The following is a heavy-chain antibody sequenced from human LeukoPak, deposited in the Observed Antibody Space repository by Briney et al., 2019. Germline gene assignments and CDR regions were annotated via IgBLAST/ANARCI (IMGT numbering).Heavy chain of an antibody. CDR3: ARERGRYYDSSPN. V-gene: IGHV4-30-4*01. J-gene: IGHJ4*02. CDR2: IYYSGST. CDR1: GGSISSGDYY. D-gene: IGHD3-22*01. Sequence: PSQTLSLTCTVSGGSISSGDYYWSWIRRPPGKGLEWIGYIYYSGSTYYNPSLKSRVTISVDTSRNQFSLKLSSVTAADTAVYYCARERGRYYDSSPNWGQGTLVTVSS.